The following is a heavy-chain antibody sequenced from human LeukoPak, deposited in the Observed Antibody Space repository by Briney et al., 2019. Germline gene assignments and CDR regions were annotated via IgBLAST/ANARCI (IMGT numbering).Heavy chain of an antibody. V-gene: IGHV3-21*04. CDR1: GFTFSSYD. Sequence: GGSLRLSCAASGFTFSSYDMNWVRQAPGKGLEWVSSISSSSSYIYYADSVKGRFTISRDNAKNSLYLQINSPTAEDTATYYCAKDGNWARFEDWGQGTLVTVSS. CDR3: AKDGNWARFED. J-gene: IGHJ4*02. D-gene: IGHD7-27*01. CDR2: ISSSSSYI.